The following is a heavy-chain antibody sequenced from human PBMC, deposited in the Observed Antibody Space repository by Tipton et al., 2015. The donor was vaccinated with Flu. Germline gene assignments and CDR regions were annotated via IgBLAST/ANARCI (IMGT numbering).Heavy chain of an antibody. Sequence: TLSLTCTVSGGSIRSASDYWGWVRQTPGKGLEWIGRIYSSGSTNYNPSLKSRVTMSVDTSKNQFSLKMSSVTAADTAVYYCARFSVRGESDYWGQGTLVTVSS. CDR2: IYSSGST. V-gene: IGHV4-39*07. J-gene: IGHJ4*02. CDR1: GGSIRSASDY. D-gene: IGHD3-10*01. CDR3: ARFSVRGESDY.